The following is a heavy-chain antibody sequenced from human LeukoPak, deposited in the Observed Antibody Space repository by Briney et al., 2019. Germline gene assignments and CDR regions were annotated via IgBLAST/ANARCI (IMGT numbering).Heavy chain of an antibody. V-gene: IGHV3-30*02. CDR2: IRYDGSNK. D-gene: IGHD2/OR15-2a*01. Sequence: PGGSLRLSCAASGFTFSSYGMHWVRQAPGKGLEWVAFIRYDGSNKYYADSVKGRFTISRDNSKNTLYLQMNSLKAEDTAVYYCTTDPSMAPDDLPFDYWGQGTLVTVSS. CDR3: TTDPSMAPDDLPFDY. CDR1: GFTFSSYG. J-gene: IGHJ4*02.